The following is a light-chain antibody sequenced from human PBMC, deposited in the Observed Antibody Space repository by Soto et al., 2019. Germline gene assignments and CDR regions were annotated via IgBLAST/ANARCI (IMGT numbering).Light chain of an antibody. CDR1: QSVNRY. J-gene: IGKJ5*01. CDR2: DTA. V-gene: IGKV3-11*01. Sequence: EVVLTQSPATLSLSPGERATLSCRASQSVNRYLSWYQQKPGQSPRRLIYDTANRATGIPARFSGSGSGTDFTLTISSLEPEDFAVYYCQQREHWPPITFGQGTRLEI. CDR3: QQREHWPPIT.